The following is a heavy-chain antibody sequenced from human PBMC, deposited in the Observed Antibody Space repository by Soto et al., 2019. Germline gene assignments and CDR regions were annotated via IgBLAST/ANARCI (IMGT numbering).Heavy chain of an antibody. CDR3: ARWSGYGDL. J-gene: IGHJ4*02. D-gene: IGHD4-17*01. V-gene: IGHV3-23*01. Sequence: EVQVLLSGGGFIQPGGSLRLSCAASGFTFTDYSMAWVRQTPERGLGWVAGMSIGCEKTFYADSVRGRFIVSRDSSKNTVDLQMNSLRVEDTAIYYCARWSGYGDLWGQGTLVTVSS. CDR2: MSIGCEKT. CDR1: GFTFTDYS.